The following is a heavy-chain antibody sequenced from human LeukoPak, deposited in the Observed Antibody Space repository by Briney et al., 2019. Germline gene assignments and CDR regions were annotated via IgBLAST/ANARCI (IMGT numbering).Heavy chain of an antibody. CDR1: GFTFSSYD. CDR2: IGTAGDP. D-gene: IGHD5-12*01. Sequence: GGSLRLSCAASGFTFSSYDMHWVRQATGKGLEWVSAIGTAGDPYYPGSVKGRFTISRENAKNSLYLQMNSLRAGDTAVYYCARGRDAHGGYVGDAFDIWGQGTMVTVSS. V-gene: IGHV3-13*05. CDR3: ARGRDAHGGYVGDAFDI. J-gene: IGHJ3*02.